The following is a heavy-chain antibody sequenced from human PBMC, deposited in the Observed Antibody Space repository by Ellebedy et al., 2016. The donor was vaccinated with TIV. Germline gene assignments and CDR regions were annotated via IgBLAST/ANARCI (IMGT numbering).Heavy chain of an antibody. D-gene: IGHD6-6*01. J-gene: IGHJ1*01. CDR2: IYSGSDGGDT. CDR3: IFKGMSARLY. CDR1: GFTVSSNY. V-gene: IGHV3-53*01. Sequence: GESLKISCAASGFTVSSNYMNWVRQAPGKGLEWVSVIYSGSDGGDTYYADSVKGRFTISRDNSTNTLYLQMNSLRAEDTAVYYCIFKGMSARLYWGQGTLVTVSS.